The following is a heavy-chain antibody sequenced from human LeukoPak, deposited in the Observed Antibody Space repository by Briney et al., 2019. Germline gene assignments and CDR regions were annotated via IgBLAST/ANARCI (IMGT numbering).Heavy chain of an antibody. Sequence: GGSLRLSCAACGFTVSSNYTSWVRQAPGKGLEWVSVIYSGGSTYYADSVKGRFTISRDNSKNTLYLQMNSLRAEDTAVYCCATVGATIFDYWGQGTLVTVSS. CDR2: IYSGGST. CDR1: GFTVSSNY. J-gene: IGHJ4*02. V-gene: IGHV3-66*01. CDR3: ATVGATIFDY. D-gene: IGHD1-26*01.